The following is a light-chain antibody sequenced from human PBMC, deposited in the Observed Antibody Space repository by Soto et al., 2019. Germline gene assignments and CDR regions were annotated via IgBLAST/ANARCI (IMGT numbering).Light chain of an antibody. V-gene: IGKV3-15*01. CDR2: GAS. CDR3: QQRSNWPLT. CDR1: QTVSSN. J-gene: IGKJ3*01. Sequence: EIVFTQSPATPSVSPGERATPSCRASQTVSSNLAWYQQKPGQPPRLLIYGASTRAIGIPARFSGSGSGTEFTLTISSLEPEDFAVYYCQQRSNWPLTFGPGTKVDI.